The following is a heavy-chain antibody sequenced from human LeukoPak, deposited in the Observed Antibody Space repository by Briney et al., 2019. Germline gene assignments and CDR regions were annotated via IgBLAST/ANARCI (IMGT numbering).Heavy chain of an antibody. CDR3: ARSPSAEAGYSSGWYLY. J-gene: IGHJ4*02. CDR1: GFTFSSYA. V-gene: IGHV3-23*01. D-gene: IGHD6-19*01. CDR2: ISGGGSST. Sequence: GGSLRLSCAASGFTFSSYAMSWVRQAPGKGLEWVAVISGGGSSTYYADSVKGRFTISRHNSKNTLYLQMNSLRAEDTAVYYCARSPSAEAGYSSGWYLYWGQGTLVTVSS.